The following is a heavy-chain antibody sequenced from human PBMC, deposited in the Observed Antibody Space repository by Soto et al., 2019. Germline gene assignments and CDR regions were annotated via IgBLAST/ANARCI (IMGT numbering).Heavy chain of an antibody. CDR2: IYHSGRT. CDR1: GGSVSSTRSY. J-gene: IGHJ5*02. D-gene: IGHD3-10*01. Sequence: QVQLQESGPGLVKPSETLSLTCTVSGGSVSSTRSYWSWIRQPPGKGLEWLGYIYHSGRTNYNPSLKSRVTISIDTSKNQFSLKLSSVTAADTAVYDCARDRGIWSWFDPWGQGTLVTVSS. V-gene: IGHV4-61*01. CDR3: ARDRGIWSWFDP.